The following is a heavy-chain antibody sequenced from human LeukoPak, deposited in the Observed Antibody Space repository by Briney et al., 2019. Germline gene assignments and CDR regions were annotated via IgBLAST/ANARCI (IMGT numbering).Heavy chain of an antibody. V-gene: IGHV3-48*02. CDR1: GFTFSSYS. CDR3: AASGGDYVDY. CDR2: ISSSSSII. Sequence: GGSLSLSCAASGFTFSSYSMNWLRQAPGRGREWLLSISSSSSIIYYSASVKGRFSISRDNAKNSLYLQMNSLRDEDTAVYYCAASGGDYVDYWGQGTLVTVSS. J-gene: IGHJ4*02. D-gene: IGHD4-17*01.